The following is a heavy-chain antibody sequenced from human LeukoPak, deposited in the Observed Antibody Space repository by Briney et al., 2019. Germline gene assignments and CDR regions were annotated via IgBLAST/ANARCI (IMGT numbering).Heavy chain of an antibody. CDR3: ARDGEDHYYDY. D-gene: IGHD3-10*01. CDR1: GFTVSSNH. CDR2: IYVGGTI. V-gene: IGHV3-66*01. J-gene: IGHJ4*02. Sequence: GGSLRLSCAASGFTVSSNHMSWVRQAPGKGLEWVSVIYVGGTIYYADSVKGRFTISRDNSMNTVYLEMNSLRAEDTAVYYCARDGEDHYYDYWGQGTLVTVST.